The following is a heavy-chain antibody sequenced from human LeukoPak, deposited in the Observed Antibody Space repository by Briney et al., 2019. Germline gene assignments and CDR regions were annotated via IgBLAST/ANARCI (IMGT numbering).Heavy chain of an antibody. V-gene: IGHV3-23*01. J-gene: IGHJ4*02. Sequence: GGSLRLSCVASGFTLSSYGMSWVRQAPGKGLEWVSAISGSGGSTYYADSVKGRFTISRDNSKNTLYLQMNSLRAEDTAVYYCAKGGMIVTRPLDYWGQGTLVTVSS. CDR2: ISGSGGST. CDR3: AKGGMIVTRPLDY. CDR1: GFTLSSYG. D-gene: IGHD3-22*01.